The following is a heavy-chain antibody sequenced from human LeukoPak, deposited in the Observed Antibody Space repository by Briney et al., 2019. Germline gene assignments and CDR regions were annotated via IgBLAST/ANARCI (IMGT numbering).Heavy chain of an antibody. J-gene: IGHJ4*02. V-gene: IGHV1-2*02. D-gene: IGHD6-6*01. CDR2: INTKSGAT. CDR3: AFFEYSSSSSHY. CDR1: GYTLTGYC. Sequence: ASVKVSCKASGYTLTGYCMHWVRQAPGQGLEWLGWINTKSGATNYAQNFQGRVTMTRDTSMSTTYMELKRLRSDDTAVYYCAFFEYSSSSSHYWGQGTQVTASS.